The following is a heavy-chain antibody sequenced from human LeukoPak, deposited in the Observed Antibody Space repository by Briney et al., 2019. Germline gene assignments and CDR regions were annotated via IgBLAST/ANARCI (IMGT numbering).Heavy chain of an antibody. CDR2: INHSGST. D-gene: IGHD3-10*01. CDR3: ATGRVWFDY. J-gene: IGHJ4*02. CDR1: GGSISSYY. V-gene: IGHV4-34*01. Sequence: SETLSLTCTVSGGSISSYYWSWIRQPPGKGLEWIGEINHSGSTNYNPSLKSRVTISVDTSKNQFSLKLSSVTAADTAVYYCATGRVWFDYWGQGTLVTVSS.